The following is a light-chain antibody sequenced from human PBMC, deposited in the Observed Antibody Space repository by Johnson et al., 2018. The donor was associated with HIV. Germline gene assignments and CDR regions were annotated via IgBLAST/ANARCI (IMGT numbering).Light chain of an antibody. Sequence: QSVLTQPPSLSATPGQNITISCSGNSSNIGSNYVSWYQQLPGTAPKLLIYDNHKRPSGIPDRFSGSKSGTSVTLAITGLQTGDEADYYCGTWDTSLSVYVFGTGTKVTVL. CDR1: SSNIGSNY. V-gene: IGLV1-51*01. CDR2: DNH. CDR3: GTWDTSLSVYV. J-gene: IGLJ1*01.